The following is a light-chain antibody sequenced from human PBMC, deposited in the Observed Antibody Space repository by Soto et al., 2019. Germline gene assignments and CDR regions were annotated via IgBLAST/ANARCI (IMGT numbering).Light chain of an antibody. J-gene: IGLJ2*01. CDR1: SSNIGAGYD. V-gene: IGLV1-40*01. Sequence: QSVLTQPPSVSGAPGQRVTISCTGSSSNIGAGYDVHWYQQLPGTAPKLLIYGNSNRPSGVPDRFSGSKFGTSASLAITGLHAEDEADYYCQSYDSSLSAVVFGGGTKLTVL. CDR3: QSYDSSLSAVV. CDR2: GNS.